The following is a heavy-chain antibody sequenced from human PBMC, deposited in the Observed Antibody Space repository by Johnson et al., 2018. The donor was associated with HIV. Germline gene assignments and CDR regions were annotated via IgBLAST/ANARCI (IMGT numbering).Heavy chain of an antibody. V-gene: IGHV3-23*04. D-gene: IGHD3/OR15-3a*01. CDR3: AIEVDCAVNTQHLDAFDI. CDR2: ISGSGGST. J-gene: IGHJ3*02. CDR1: GFTFSSYA. Sequence: VQLVESGGGLVQPGGSLRLSCAASGFTFSSYAMRWVRQAPGKGLEWVSAISGSGGSTYYADSVKGRFTISRDNSKNTRYLQMNSLRAEDTAVYYCAIEVDCAVNTQHLDAFDIWGQGTMVTVSS.